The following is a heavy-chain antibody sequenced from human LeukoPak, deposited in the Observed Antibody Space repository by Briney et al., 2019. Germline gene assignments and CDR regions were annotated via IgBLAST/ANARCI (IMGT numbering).Heavy chain of an antibody. CDR3: ARDWPIEMATIPAYFDY. Sequence: GGSLRLSCAASGFTFSSYNMNWVRQAPGKGLEWVSSISGRSSYINYADSVKGRFTISRDNAKNSLYLQMNSLRAEDTAVYYCARDWPIEMATIPAYFDYWGQGTLVTVSS. D-gene: IGHD5-24*01. J-gene: IGHJ4*02. CDR2: ISGRSSYI. V-gene: IGHV3-21*01. CDR1: GFTFSSYN.